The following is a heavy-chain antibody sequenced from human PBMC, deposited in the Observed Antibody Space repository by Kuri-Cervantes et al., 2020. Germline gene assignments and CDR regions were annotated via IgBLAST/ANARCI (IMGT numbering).Heavy chain of an antibody. V-gene: IGHV3-7*04. Sequence: GGSLRPSCAASGFTFSSYWMSWVRQTPGKGLGWVANIRQEGREMYHVDSVKGRFTISRDNAKNSLYLKMNSLRAEDTAMYYCARGVDSRFFQDWGQGTLVTVSS. D-gene: IGHD2-21*01. J-gene: IGHJ1*01. CDR1: GFTFSSYW. CDR3: ARGVDSRFFQD. CDR2: IRQEGREM.